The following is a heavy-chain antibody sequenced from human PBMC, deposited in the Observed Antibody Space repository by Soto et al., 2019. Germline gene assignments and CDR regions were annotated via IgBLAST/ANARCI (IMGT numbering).Heavy chain of an antibody. CDR3: ARQQQLVDY. CDR1: GGSISSSSYY. D-gene: IGHD6-13*01. Sequence: SETLSLTCTVSGGSISSSSYYWGWIRQPPGKGLEWIGSIYYSGSTYYNPSLKSRITISVDTSKNQFSLKLSSVTAADTAVYYCARQQQLVDYWGQGTLVTVSS. CDR2: IYYSGST. V-gene: IGHV4-39*01. J-gene: IGHJ4*02.